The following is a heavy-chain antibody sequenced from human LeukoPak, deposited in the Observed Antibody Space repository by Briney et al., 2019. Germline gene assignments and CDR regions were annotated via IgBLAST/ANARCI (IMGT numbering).Heavy chain of an antibody. J-gene: IGHJ6*02. V-gene: IGHV4-59*12. D-gene: IGHD2-15*01. CDR2: IYYSGST. Sequence: SETLSLTCTVSGGSISTYYWTWIRQPPGKGLEWIGYIYYSGSTNYNPSLKSRVTISVDTSKNQFSLKLSSVTAADTAVYYCARSTIVVVNDYGMDVWGQGTTVTVSS. CDR1: GGSISTYY. CDR3: ARSTIVVVNDYGMDV.